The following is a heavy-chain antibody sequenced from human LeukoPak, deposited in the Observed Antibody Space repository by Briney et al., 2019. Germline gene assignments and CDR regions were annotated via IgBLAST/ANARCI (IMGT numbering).Heavy chain of an antibody. J-gene: IGHJ4*02. V-gene: IGHV3-48*03. CDR3: ARQNPIAVAGFDY. CDR1: GFTFSSYE. D-gene: IGHD6-19*01. CDR2: ISSSGSTI. Sequence: PGGSLRLSCAASGFTFSSYEMNWVRQAPGKGLEWVSYISSSGSTIYYADSVKGRFTISRDNAKNSLYLQMNSLRAEDTAVYYCARQNPIAVAGFDYWGQGTLVTVSS.